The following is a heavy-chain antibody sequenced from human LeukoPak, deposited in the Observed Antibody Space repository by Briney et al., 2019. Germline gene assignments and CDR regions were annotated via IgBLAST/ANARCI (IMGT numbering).Heavy chain of an antibody. J-gene: IGHJ4*02. V-gene: IGHV4-34*01. D-gene: IGHD5-18*01. CDR3: ARGAGGYSYGYFFDY. CDR1: GGSFSGYY. CDR2: INHSGST. Sequence: PSETLSLTCAVYGGSFSGYYWSWFRQPPGKGLEWIGEINHSGSTNYNPSLKSRVTISVDTSKNQFSLKLSSVTAADTAVYYCARGAGGYSYGYFFDYWGQGTLVTVSS.